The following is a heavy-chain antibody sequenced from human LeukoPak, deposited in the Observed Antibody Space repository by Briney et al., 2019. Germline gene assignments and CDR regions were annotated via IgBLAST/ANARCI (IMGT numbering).Heavy chain of an antibody. D-gene: IGHD6-13*01. CDR1: GYTFTGYY. V-gene: IGHV1-2*02. CDR3: AREPLDSSCWSYYFDY. CDR2: INPNSGGT. Sequence: ASMKVSCKASGYTFTGYYMHWVRQAPGQGLEWMGWINPNSGGTNYAQKFQGRVTMTRDTSISTAYMDLSRLRSDDTAVYHCAREPLDSSCWSYYFDYWGQGTLVTVSS. J-gene: IGHJ4*02.